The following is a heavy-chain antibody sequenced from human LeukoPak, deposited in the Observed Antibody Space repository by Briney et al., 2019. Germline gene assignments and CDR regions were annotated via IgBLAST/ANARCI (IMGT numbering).Heavy chain of an antibody. V-gene: IGHV1-2*02. D-gene: IGHD6-19*01. CDR2: INPNSGGT. J-gene: IGHJ4*02. Sequence: GASVKVSCKASGYTFTGYYMHWVRQAPGQGLEWMGWINPNSGGTNYAQRFQGRVTMTRDTSISTAYMELSRLRSDDTAVYYCARVATSSGWYALSIDFWGQGTLVTVSS. CDR3: ARVATSSGWYALSIDF. CDR1: GYTFTGYY.